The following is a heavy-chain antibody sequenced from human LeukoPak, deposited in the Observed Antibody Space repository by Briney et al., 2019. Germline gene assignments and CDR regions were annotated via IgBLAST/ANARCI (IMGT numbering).Heavy chain of an antibody. D-gene: IGHD3-3*01. CDR2: IYYSGST. CDR3: ARESPYDFWSGYYETDAFDI. J-gene: IGHJ3*02. CDR1: CGSISSYY. Sequence: SETLSLTCTVSCGSISSYYWSWIRQPPGKGLEWIGYIYYSGSTNYNPSLKSRVTISVDTSKNQFSLKLSSVTAADTAVYYCARESPYDFWSGYYETDAFDIWGQGTMVTVSS. V-gene: IGHV4-59*01.